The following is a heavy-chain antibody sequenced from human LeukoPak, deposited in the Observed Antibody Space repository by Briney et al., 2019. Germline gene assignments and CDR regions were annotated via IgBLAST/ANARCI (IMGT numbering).Heavy chain of an antibody. CDR1: GYTFTGYY. Sequence: ASVKVSCKASGYTFTGYYMHWVRQAPGQGLEWMGWINPNSGGTNYAQKFQGRVTMTRDTSISTAYMELSRLRSDDTAVHYCARGSKGSGWYTERWFDPWGQGTLVTVSS. CDR2: INPNSGGT. D-gene: IGHD6-19*01. V-gene: IGHV1-2*02. CDR3: ARGSKGSGWYTERWFDP. J-gene: IGHJ5*02.